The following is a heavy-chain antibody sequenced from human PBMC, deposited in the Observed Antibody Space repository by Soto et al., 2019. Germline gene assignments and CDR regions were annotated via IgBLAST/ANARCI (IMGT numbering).Heavy chain of an antibody. CDR3: ARQGRRWGGLGLLGYSSSSTLFDY. Sequence: PSETLSLTCTVSGGSISSSSYYWGWIRQPPGKGLEWIGSIYYSGSTYYNPSLKSRVTISVDTSKNQFSLKLSSVTAADTAVYYCARQGRRWGGLGLLGYSSSSTLFDYWGQGTLVTVPQ. CDR2: IYYSGST. V-gene: IGHV4-39*01. CDR1: GGSISSSSYY. D-gene: IGHD6-6*01. J-gene: IGHJ4*02.